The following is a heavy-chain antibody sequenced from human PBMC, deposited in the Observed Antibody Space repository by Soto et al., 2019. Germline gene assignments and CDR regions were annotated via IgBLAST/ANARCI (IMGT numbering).Heavy chain of an antibody. CDR2: ISSSSSYI. CDR1: GFTFGSYS. D-gene: IGHD2-15*01. V-gene: IGHV3-21*01. CDR3: ARDPYCSGGSCSPGHFDY. J-gene: IGHJ4*02. Sequence: PGGSLRLSCAASGFTFGSYSMNWVRQAPGKGLEWVSSISSSSSYIYYADSVKGRFTISRDNAKNSLYLQMNSLRAEDTAVYYCARDPYCSGGSCSPGHFDYWGQGTLVTVSS.